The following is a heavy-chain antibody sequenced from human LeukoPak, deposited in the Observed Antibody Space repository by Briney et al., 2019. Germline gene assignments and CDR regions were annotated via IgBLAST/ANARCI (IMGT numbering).Heavy chain of an antibody. D-gene: IGHD6-25*01. CDR2: IYHTGSN. V-gene: IGHV4-59*01. J-gene: IGHJ4*02. Sequence: SSETLSLTCTVSGGSISSYYWSWIRQPPGKGLEGMWNIYHTGSNNYHPSLSSRVTISIDTAKNQFSLKLTSVTAADTAVYYCARRGRNSSGWQDYLWGQGTLVTVSS. CDR1: GGSISSYY. CDR3: ARRGRNSSGWQDYL.